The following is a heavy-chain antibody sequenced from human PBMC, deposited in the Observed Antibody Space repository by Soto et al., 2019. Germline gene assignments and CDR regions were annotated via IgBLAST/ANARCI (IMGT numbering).Heavy chain of an antibody. CDR2: INHSGST. J-gene: IGHJ4*02. Sequence: PSETLSLTCAVYGGSFSGYYWSWIRQPPGKGLEWIGEINHSGSTNYNPSFKSRVTISVDTSKNQFSLKLSSVTAADTAVYYCARVPDYWGKGTLVTVS. V-gene: IGHV4-34*01. CDR3: ARVPDY. CDR1: GGSFSGYY.